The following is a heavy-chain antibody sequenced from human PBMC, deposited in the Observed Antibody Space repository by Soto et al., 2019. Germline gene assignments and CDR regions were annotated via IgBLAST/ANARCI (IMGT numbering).Heavy chain of an antibody. CDR1: GFTFSSYS. J-gene: IGHJ6*02. CDR2: IGGRGIST. CDR3: AKSADYYYYHALDV. Sequence: EVQLLESGGGLVQPGGSLRVSCEASGFTFSSYSMSWVRQGPGKGLEWISGIGGRGISTQYADSVKGRFTISRDNSKNTLYLQMNTLRAEDTAVYYCAKSADYYYYHALDVWGRGTTVTVSS. V-gene: IGHV3-23*01.